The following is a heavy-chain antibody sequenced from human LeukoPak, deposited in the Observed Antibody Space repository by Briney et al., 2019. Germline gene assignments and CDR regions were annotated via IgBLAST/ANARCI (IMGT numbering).Heavy chain of an antibody. CDR3: ARKAEGPTSNYFDY. CDR2: DHYSGTT. V-gene: IGHV4-59*12. Sequence: SETLSLTCTVSVGSITNYDWSWVRQPPGKGLEFIGHDHYSGTTNYNPSLKSRVTMSVDTSKKQISLKMSSVTAADTATYYCARKAEGPTSNYFDYWGQGTLVTVSS. J-gene: IGHJ4*02. CDR1: VGSITNYD.